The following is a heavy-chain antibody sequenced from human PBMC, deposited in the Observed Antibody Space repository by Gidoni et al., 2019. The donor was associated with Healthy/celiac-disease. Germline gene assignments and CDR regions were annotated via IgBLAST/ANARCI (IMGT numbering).Heavy chain of an antibody. CDR2: ISAYKGNT. Sequence: QVQLVQSGAEVKKPGASVKVSCKASGSTFTSYGISWVRQAPGQGLEWMGWISAYKGNTNYAQKLQGRGTMTTDTSTSTAYMELRSLRSDDTAVYYCARPLWFGESGGWFDPWGQGTLVTVSS. D-gene: IGHD3-10*01. V-gene: IGHV1-18*01. CDR1: GSTFTSYG. CDR3: ARPLWFGESGGWFDP. J-gene: IGHJ5*02.